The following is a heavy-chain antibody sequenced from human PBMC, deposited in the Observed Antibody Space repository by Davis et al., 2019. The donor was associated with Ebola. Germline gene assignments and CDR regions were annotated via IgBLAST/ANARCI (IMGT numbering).Heavy chain of an antibody. V-gene: IGHV4-34*01. Sequence: GSLRLSCAVYGGSFSGYYWSWIRQSPGKGLEWIGEVNDSENTNYNPSLKSRVTISVDRLKNQFSLKLRSVTGADTAIYYCARTTRGSGWFLDYWGQGTLVTVSS. CDR2: VNDSENT. CDR3: ARTTRGSGWFLDY. CDR1: GGSFSGYY. D-gene: IGHD6-19*01. J-gene: IGHJ4*02.